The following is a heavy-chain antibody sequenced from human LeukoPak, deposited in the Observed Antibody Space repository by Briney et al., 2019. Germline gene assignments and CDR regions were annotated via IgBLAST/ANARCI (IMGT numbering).Heavy chain of an antibody. D-gene: IGHD3-3*01. J-gene: IGHJ4*02. Sequence: SETLSLTCAVSGGSILTTNWWSWVRQPPGKGLEWIGEVHLSGTSNYNPSLKSRVSMSIDKSKNQLSLKLTSVTAADTAVYYCAREGGFYRPLDYLGQGTLVTVSS. V-gene: IGHV4-4*02. CDR3: AREGGFYRPLDY. CDR1: GGSILTTNW. CDR2: VHLSGTS.